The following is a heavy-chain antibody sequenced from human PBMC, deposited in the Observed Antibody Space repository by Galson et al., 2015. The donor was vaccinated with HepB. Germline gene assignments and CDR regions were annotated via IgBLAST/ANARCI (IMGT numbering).Heavy chain of an antibody. J-gene: IGHJ4*02. D-gene: IGHD4-17*01. CDR1: GYSISSGYY. Sequence: LSLTCAVSGYSISSGYYWGWIRQPPGKGLEWIGSIYHSGSTYYNPSLKSRVTISVDTSKNQFSLKLSSVTAADTAVYYCARVGYGDAGPYWGQGTLVTVSS. V-gene: IGHV4-38-2*01. CDR2: IYHSGST. CDR3: ARVGYGDAGPY.